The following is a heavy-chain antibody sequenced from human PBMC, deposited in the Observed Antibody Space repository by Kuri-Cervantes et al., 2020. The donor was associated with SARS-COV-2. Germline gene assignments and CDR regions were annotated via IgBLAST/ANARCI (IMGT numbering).Heavy chain of an antibody. CDR2: IIPTFDTA. Sequence: SVKVSCRASGGTFSSYSVNWVRQAPGQGLEWMGRIIPTFDTATYAQKFQGRVTFTADESSSTAYMEVNSLTSEDTAVYFCARSQGYCTANSCSWSWFAPWGQGTQVTVSS. CDR3: ARSQGYCTANSCSWSWFAP. D-gene: IGHD2-8*02. CDR1: GGTFSSYS. J-gene: IGHJ5*02. V-gene: IGHV1-69*13.